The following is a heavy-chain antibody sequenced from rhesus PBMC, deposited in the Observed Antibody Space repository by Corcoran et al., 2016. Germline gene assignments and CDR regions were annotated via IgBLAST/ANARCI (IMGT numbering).Heavy chain of an antibody. CDR1: GGSISSRYYS. D-gene: IGHD1-26*01. Sequence: QVQLQESGPGLVKPSETLSLTCAVSGGSISSRYYSWSWLRQAPGKGLEGIGYIPYNGKHHYNRSLKSRFTISRATSKNQCSVKLSTVTTADTAVYYCARGLNWNYLYCDSWGQGVLVTVSS. CDR3: ARGLNWNYLYCDS. V-gene: IGHV4-122*02. CDR2: IPYNGKH. J-gene: IGHJ4*01.